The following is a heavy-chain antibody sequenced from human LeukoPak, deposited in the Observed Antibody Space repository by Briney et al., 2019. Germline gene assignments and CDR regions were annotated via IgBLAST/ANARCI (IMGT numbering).Heavy chain of an antibody. V-gene: IGHV1-18*01. CDR3: ARETDPLDYYYYGTDV. J-gene: IGHJ6*02. CDR1: GYTFTSYG. Sequence: ASVKVSCKASGYTFTSYGISWVRQAPGQGLEWMGWISAYNGNTNYAQKLQGRVTMTTDTATSTAYMELRSLRSDDTVVYYCARETDPLDYYYYGTDVWGQGTTVTVSS. CDR2: ISAYNGNT.